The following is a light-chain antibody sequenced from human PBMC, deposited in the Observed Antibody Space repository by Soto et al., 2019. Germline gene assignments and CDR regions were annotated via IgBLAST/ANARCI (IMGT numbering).Light chain of an antibody. CDR2: AAS. J-gene: IGKJ2*01. CDR3: QQSYSTPYT. CDR1: QSVSSY. V-gene: IGKV1-39*01. Sequence: DIQMTQSPSSLSASVGDRVTITCRASQSVSSYLNWYQQKPGKAPKLLIYAASSLQSGVPSSFSGSGSGTAFTLTISSLQPEDFATNYCQQSYSTPYTFGQGTKLEIK.